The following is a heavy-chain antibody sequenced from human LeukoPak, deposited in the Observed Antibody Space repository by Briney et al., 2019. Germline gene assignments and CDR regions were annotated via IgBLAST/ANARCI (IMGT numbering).Heavy chain of an antibody. CDR3: ARDLSWVIIAAAGTFDY. CDR1: GYTFTSYG. CDR2: ISAYNGNT. J-gene: IGHJ4*02. D-gene: IGHD6-13*01. Sequence: ASVKVSCKASGYTFTSYGISWVRQAPGQGLEWMGWISAYNGNTNYAQKLQGRVTMTTDTSTSTAYMELRSLRSGDTAVYYCARDLSWVIIAAAGTFDYWGQGTLVTVSS. V-gene: IGHV1-18*01.